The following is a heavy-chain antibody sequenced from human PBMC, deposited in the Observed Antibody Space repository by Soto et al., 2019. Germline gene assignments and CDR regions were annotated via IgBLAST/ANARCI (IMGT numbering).Heavy chain of an antibody. V-gene: IGHV4-39*02. CDR1: GGSISSSSYY. D-gene: IGHD2-8*02. CDR3: ARDKITGLFDY. J-gene: IGHJ4*02. CDR2: IYYSGST. Sequence: SETRSLTCTVSGGSISSSSYYWGWIRQPPGKGLEWIGSIYYSGSTYYNPSLKSRVTISVDTSKNQFSLKLTSVTAADTAVYYCARDKITGLFDYWGQGTLVTVSS.